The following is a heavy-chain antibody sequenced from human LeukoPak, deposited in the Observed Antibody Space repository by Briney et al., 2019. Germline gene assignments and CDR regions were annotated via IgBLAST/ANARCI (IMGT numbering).Heavy chain of an antibody. CDR1: GFFSPHG. V-gene: IGHV3-21*01. D-gene: IGHD2-15*01. CDR3: AGALCSGGSCYSFNY. CDR2: IRTGGYI. J-gene: IGHJ4*02. Sequence: GGSLRLSCAASGFFSPHGLNWVRQAPGEGLEWLSSIRTGGYIHYAESTKGRFIISRDNARDSLYLQMNSLSAEDTAIYYCAGALCSGGSCYSFNYWGQGTLVTVSS.